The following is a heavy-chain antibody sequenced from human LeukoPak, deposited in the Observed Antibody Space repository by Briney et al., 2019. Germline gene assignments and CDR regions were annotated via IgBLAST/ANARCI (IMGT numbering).Heavy chain of an antibody. CDR2: ISASGHYT. CDR3: AKDGSWGDYYFYFYIDV. D-gene: IGHD3-16*01. Sequence: GGSLRLSCEASGFTFSNSAMSWVCQAPGEGLEWVSGISASGHYTYNADSAKGRFTISRDNSKNTLYLQMNSLRAEDTALYYCAKDGSWGDYYFYFYIDVWGKGTTVTVSS. V-gene: IGHV3-23*01. CDR1: GFTFSNSA. J-gene: IGHJ6*03.